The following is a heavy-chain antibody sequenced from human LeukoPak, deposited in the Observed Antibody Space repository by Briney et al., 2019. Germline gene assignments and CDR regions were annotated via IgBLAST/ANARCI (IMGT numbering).Heavy chain of an antibody. CDR3: AKATTPTISRYYFDY. Sequence: GGSLRLSCAASGFTFSSYGMHWVRQAPGKGLEWVAFIRYDGSNKYYADSVKGRFTISRDNSKNTLYLQMNNLRAEDTAVYYCAKATTPTISRYYFDYWGQGTLVTVSS. CDR1: GFTFSSYG. D-gene: IGHD3-3*01. J-gene: IGHJ4*02. CDR2: IRYDGSNK. V-gene: IGHV3-30*02.